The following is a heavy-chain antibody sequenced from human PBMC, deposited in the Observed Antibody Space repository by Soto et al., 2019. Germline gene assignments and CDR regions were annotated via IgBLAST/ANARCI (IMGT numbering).Heavy chain of an antibody. Sequence: ASVKVSCKASGYTFTRYGISWVRQAPGQGLEWMGWISAYNGNTNYAQKLQGRVTMTTDTSTSTAYMELRSLRSDDTAVYYWARDGDVKGGYYYYCGMDVWGQGTTVTVSS. J-gene: IGHJ6*02. CDR1: GYTFTRYG. V-gene: IGHV1-18*01. D-gene: IGHD7-27*01. CDR3: ARDGDVKGGYYYYCGMDV. CDR2: ISAYNGNT.